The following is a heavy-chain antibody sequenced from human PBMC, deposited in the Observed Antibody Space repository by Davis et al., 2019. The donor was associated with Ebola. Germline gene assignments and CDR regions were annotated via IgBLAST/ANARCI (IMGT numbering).Heavy chain of an antibody. D-gene: IGHD3-10*01. J-gene: IGHJ5*02. CDR3: ARAPARGLRFNWFDP. CDR2: IYWNDDK. CDR1: GFSLNTYGVG. V-gene: IGHV2-5*01. Sequence: SGPTLVKPTQTLTLTCTFSGFSLNTYGVGVGWIRQPPGKALEWLALIYWNDDKRYSPSLKSRLTISKDTSKSQVVLTMTNMDPVDTATYYCARAPARGLRFNWFDPWGQGTLVTVSS.